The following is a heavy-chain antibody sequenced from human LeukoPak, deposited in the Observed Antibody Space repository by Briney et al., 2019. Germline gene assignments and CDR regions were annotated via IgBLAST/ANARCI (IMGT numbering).Heavy chain of an antibody. CDR2: IIPIFGTA. V-gene: IGHV1-69*13. Sequence: ASVKVSCKASGGTFSSYAISWVRQAPGQGLEWMGGIIPIFGTANYAQKFQGRVTITADESTSTAYMELSSLRSEDTAVYYCARVGCWAYCGCDCYRNWFGPWGQGTLVTVSS. D-gene: IGHD2-21*02. CDR3: ARVGCWAYCGCDCYRNWFGP. CDR1: GGTFSSYA. J-gene: IGHJ5*02.